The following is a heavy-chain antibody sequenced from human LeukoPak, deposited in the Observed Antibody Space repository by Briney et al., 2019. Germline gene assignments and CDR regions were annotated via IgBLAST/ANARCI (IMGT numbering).Heavy chain of an antibody. V-gene: IGHV1-69*01. CDR1: GGTFSSYA. CDR2: IIPIFGTA. J-gene: IGHJ4*02. Sequence: SLKVSCKASGGTFSSYAISWARQAPGQGLEWMGGIIPIFGTANYAQKFQGRVTITADESTSTAYMELSSLRSEDTAVYYCARELPPDDILDYWGQGTLVTVSS. CDR3: ARELPPDDILDY. D-gene: IGHD3-9*01.